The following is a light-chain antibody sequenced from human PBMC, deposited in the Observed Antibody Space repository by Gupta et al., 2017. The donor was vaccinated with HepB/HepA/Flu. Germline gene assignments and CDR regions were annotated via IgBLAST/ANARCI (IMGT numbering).Light chain of an antibody. CDR2: SNN. V-gene: IGLV1-44*01. CDR1: SSNIGENT. Sequence: QSVLTQPPSVSATPGQRVTISCSGSSSNIGENTVNWYQQLPGTAPKVLIYSNNQRSSGVPDRFSGSKSVTSASLAISGLQSDDEADYYCAAWDDSLSGVVFGGGTKLTVL. J-gene: IGLJ2*01. CDR3: AAWDDSLSGVV.